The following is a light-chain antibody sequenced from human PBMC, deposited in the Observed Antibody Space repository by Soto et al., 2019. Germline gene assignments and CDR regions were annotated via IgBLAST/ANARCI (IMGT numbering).Light chain of an antibody. CDR2: GAS. J-gene: IGKJ1*01. CDR3: QQYGSSPGT. V-gene: IGKV3-20*01. CDR1: QSVSSSY. Sequence: EIVLTQSPGTLSLSPGERATLSCRASQSVSSSYLAWYQQKPGQAPRLLIYGASSRATGIPDRFSGSGSGTDFTLTLSTRQPDESALYYRQQYGSSPGTFGEGTKVEMK.